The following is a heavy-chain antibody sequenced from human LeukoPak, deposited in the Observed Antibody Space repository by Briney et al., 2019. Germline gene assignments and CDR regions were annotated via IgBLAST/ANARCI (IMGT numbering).Heavy chain of an antibody. V-gene: IGHV1-3*01. D-gene: IGHD2-15*01. Sequence: ASVKVSWKASGYIFPDYAIHWVRQAPGQRPGWVGWMNAGNGNTKKSQKFQGRITLIRDTSAATAYMEVSSLRHDDLAVYYCARGRGTSGSNRDFYYYYYMDVWGKGTTVTVSS. CDR2: MNAGNGNT. CDR1: GYIFPDYA. CDR3: ARGRGTSGSNRDFYYYYYMDV. J-gene: IGHJ6*03.